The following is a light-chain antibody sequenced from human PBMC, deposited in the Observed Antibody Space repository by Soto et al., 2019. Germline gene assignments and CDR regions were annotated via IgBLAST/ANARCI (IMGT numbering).Light chain of an antibody. CDR1: QNIGTY. V-gene: IGKV3-15*01. J-gene: IGKJ5*01. CDR3: QHYKNWPPIP. Sequence: ETVMTQSPATLSVSPGERATLSCRASQNIGTYLAWYQQKPGQAPRLLIYGVSARATGTPARFSGSGSGTEFTLTISNLQSEDFAVYYCQHYKNWPPIPFGQGTRLEIK. CDR2: GVS.